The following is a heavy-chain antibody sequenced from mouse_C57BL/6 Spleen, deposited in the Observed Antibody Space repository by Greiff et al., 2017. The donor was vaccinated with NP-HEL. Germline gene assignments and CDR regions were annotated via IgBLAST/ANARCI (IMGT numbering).Heavy chain of an antibody. J-gene: IGHJ2*01. Sequence: VQLVESGPELVKPGASVKLSCKASGYTFTSYDINWVKQRPGQGLEWIGWIYPRDGSTKYNEKFKGKATLTVDTSSSTAYMELHSLTSEDSAVYFCARREYYGSSFYFDYWGQGTTLTVSS. CDR1: GYTFTSYD. D-gene: IGHD1-1*01. CDR3: ARREYYGSSFYFDY. V-gene: IGHV1-85*01. CDR2: IYPRDGST.